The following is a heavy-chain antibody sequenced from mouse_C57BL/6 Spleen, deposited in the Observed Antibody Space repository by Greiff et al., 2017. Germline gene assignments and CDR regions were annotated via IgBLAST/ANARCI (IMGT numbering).Heavy chain of an antibody. J-gene: IGHJ3*01. CDR3: ARIDSSGYWFAY. D-gene: IGHD3-2*02. CDR2: IYWDDDK. Sequence: QVTLKESGPGLLQSSQTLSLTCSFSGFSLSTSGMGVSWIRQPSGKGLEWLAHIYWDDDKRYNPSLKSRLTISKDTSRNQVFLKITSVDTADTATYYCARIDSSGYWFAYWGQGTLVTVSA. CDR1: GFSLSTSGMG. V-gene: IGHV8-12*01.